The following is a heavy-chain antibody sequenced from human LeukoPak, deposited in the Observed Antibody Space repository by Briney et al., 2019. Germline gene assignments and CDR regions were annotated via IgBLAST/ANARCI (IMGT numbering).Heavy chain of an antibody. V-gene: IGHV3-43D*03. Sequence: GGSLRLSCAASGFTFDDYAMHWVRQAPGKGLEWVYLISWDGGSTYYADSVKGRFTISRDNAKNSLYLQMNSLRAEDTAVYYCARDKQLLWFGELGGYYYMDVWGKGTTVTVSS. D-gene: IGHD3-10*01. CDR2: ISWDGGST. J-gene: IGHJ6*03. CDR3: ARDKQLLWFGELGGYYYMDV. CDR1: GFTFDDYA.